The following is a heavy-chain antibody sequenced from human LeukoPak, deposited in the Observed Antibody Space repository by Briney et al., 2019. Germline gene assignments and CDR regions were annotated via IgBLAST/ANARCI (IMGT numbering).Heavy chain of an antibody. Sequence: PGGSLRLSCAASGFTFSSYAMSWVRQAPGKGLEWVSAISGSGGSTYYADSVKGRFTISRDNSKNTLYLQMNSLRAEDTAVYYCAKTSLAGIVGAVRSDYWGQGPLVTVSS. D-gene: IGHD1-26*01. CDR3: AKTSLAGIVGAVRSDY. J-gene: IGHJ4*02. CDR2: ISGSGGST. CDR1: GFTFSSYA. V-gene: IGHV3-23*01.